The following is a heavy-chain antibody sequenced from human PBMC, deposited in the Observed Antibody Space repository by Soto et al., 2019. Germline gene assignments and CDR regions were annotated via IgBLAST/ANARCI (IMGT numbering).Heavy chain of an antibody. CDR1: GFTFSSYA. D-gene: IGHD3-16*02. Sequence: EVQLLESGGDLVQPGGSLRLSCAASGFTFSSYAMNWVRQSPGKGLEWVSVISGSGSSTYYADSVKGRFTISRDNSKNPLYLQMNSLRAEATAVYYCANSVWGSYLHLTFDYWGQGTLVTVSS. J-gene: IGHJ4*02. CDR3: ANSVWGSYLHLTFDY. CDR2: ISGSGSST. V-gene: IGHV3-23*01.